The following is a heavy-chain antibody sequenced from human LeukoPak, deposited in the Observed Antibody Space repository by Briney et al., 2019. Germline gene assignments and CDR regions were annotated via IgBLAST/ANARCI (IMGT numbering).Heavy chain of an antibody. V-gene: IGHV4-61*02. D-gene: IGHD5-18*01. CDR3: AQTGYSYGYWWFDP. CDR2: IYTSGST. CDR1: GGSISSGSYY. J-gene: IGHJ5*02. Sequence: SQTLSLTCTVSGGSISSGSYYWSWIRQPAGKGLEWIGRIYTSGSTNYNPSLKSRVTISVDTSKNQFSLKLSSVTAADTAVYYCAQTGYSYGYWWFDPWGQGTLVTVSS.